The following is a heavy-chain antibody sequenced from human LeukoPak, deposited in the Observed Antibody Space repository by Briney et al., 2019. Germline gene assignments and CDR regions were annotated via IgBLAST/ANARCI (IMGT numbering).Heavy chain of an antibody. CDR2: INPNRGGT. V-gene: IGHV1-2*02. J-gene: IGHJ4*02. D-gene: IGHD6-13*01. CDR1: GYTFTGYY. Sequence: ASVKVSCKASGYTFTGYYMHWVRQAPGQGLEWMGWINPNRGGTNYAQKFQGRVTMTRDTSISTAYMELSRLRSDDTAVYYCARDYRHSSSWYYFDYWGQGTLVTVSS. CDR3: ARDYRHSSSWYYFDY.